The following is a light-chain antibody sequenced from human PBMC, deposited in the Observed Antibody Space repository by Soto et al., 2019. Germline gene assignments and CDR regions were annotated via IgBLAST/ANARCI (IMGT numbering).Light chain of an antibody. Sequence: DIQLTQSPSSLSASIGDKITITCRASQSISRSLNWYQQKQGRAPNXLIYAASSLQSGVPPRFSGSGSGTDLTITINSLQPADCETYYCQQSFTNLWTFGQGTKVDI. J-gene: IGKJ1*01. CDR1: QSISRS. V-gene: IGKV1-39*01. CDR2: AAS. CDR3: QQSFTNLWT.